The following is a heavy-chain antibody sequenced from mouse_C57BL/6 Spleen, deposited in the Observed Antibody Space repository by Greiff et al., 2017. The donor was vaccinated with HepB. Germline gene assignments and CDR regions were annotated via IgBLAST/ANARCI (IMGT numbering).Heavy chain of an antibody. Sequence: QVQLQQPGAELVKPGASVKLSCKASGYTFTSYWMHWVKQRPGRGLEWIGRIDPNSGGTKYNEKFKSKATLTVDKPSSPAYMQLSSLTAEDSAVYYCARSPPYPAWFAYWGQGTLVTVSA. J-gene: IGHJ3*01. V-gene: IGHV1-72*01. CDR3: ARSPPYPAWFAY. CDR2: IDPNSGGT. CDR1: GYTFTSYW.